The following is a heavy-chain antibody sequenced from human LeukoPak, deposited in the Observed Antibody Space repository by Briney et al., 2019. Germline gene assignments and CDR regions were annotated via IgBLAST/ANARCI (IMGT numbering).Heavy chain of an antibody. Sequence: SETLSLTCTVSGGSISSGSYYWSWIRQPAGKGLEWIGRIYTSGSTNYNPSLKSRVTISVDTSKNQFSLKLSSVTAADTAVYYCARVARPSYYFDYWGQGTLVTVSS. J-gene: IGHJ4*02. CDR3: ARVARPSYYFDY. CDR2: IYTSGST. D-gene: IGHD3-10*01. CDR1: GGSISSGSYY. V-gene: IGHV4-61*02.